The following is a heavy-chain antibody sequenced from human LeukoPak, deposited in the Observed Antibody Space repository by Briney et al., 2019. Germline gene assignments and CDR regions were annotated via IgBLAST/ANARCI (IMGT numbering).Heavy chain of an antibody. Sequence: GGSLRLSCAASGFTFSSYGMHWVRQAPGKGLEWVAFIRYDGSNKYYADSVKGRFTISRDNSKNTLYLQMNSLRAEDTAVYYCAKGVRYYGAHFDYWGQGTLVTVSS. CDR2: IRYDGSNK. D-gene: IGHD4-17*01. CDR1: GFTFSSYG. J-gene: IGHJ4*02. CDR3: AKGVRYYGAHFDY. V-gene: IGHV3-30*02.